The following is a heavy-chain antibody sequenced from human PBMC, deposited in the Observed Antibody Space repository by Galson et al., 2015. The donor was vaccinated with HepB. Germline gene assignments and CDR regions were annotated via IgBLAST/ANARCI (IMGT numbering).Heavy chain of an antibody. CDR3: ARDPRYCSGGSCYNPKLAYYYYGMDV. J-gene: IGHJ6*02. CDR2: ISAYNGNT. CDR1: GYTFTSYG. Sequence: SVKVSCKASGYTFTSYGISWVRQAPGQGLEWMGWISAYNGNTNYAQKLQGRVTMTTDTSTSTAYMELRSLRSDDTAVYYCARDPRYCSGGSCYNPKLAYYYYGMDVWGQGTTVTVSS. V-gene: IGHV1-18*01. D-gene: IGHD2-15*01.